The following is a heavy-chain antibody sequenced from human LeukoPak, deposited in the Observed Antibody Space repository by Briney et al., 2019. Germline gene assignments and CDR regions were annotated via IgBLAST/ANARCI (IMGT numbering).Heavy chain of an antibody. V-gene: IGHV1-18*01. CDR3: ARDLWIQLWLPPRGVGMDV. CDR1: GYTFTSYG. J-gene: IGHJ6*02. D-gene: IGHD5-18*01. Sequence: GASVKVSCKASGYTFTSYGISWVRQAPGQGLEWMGWISAYNGNTNYAQKLQGRVTMTTDTSTSTAYMELRSLRSDDTAVYYCARDLWIQLWLPPRGVGMDVWGQGTTVTVSS. CDR2: ISAYNGNT.